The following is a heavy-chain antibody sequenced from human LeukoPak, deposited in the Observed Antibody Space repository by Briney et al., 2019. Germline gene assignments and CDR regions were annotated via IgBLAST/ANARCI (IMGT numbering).Heavy chain of an antibody. V-gene: IGHV3-48*03. CDR1: GFMFSSYE. CDR3: ARSVGNSYDSVRRCWFDP. Sequence: GGSLRLSCAASGFMFSSYEMNGVRQAPGQGLEWVSYISSSGSTIYYADSVKGRFTISRDNAKNSLYLQMNSLRAEDTAVYYCARSVGNSYDSVRRCWFDPWGQGTLVTVSS. CDR2: ISSSGSTI. J-gene: IGHJ5*02. D-gene: IGHD3-10*01.